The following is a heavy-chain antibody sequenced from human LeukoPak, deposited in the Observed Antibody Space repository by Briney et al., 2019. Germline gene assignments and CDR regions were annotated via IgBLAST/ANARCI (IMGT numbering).Heavy chain of an antibody. CDR3: ARDSSGYYPYNWFDP. CDR2: IYYSGST. V-gene: IGHV4-59*01. Sequence: SETLSLTCTVSGGSIRSYYWSGIRQPPGKGLEWIGYIYYSGSTNYNPSLKRRVTISVDTSKNQFSLTLSSVTAADTAVYYCARDSSGYYPYNWFDPWGQGTLVTVSS. J-gene: IGHJ5*02. D-gene: IGHD3-22*01. CDR1: GGSIRSYY.